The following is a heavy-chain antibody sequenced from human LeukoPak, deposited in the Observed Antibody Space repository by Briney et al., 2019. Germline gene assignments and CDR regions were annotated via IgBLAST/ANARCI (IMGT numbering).Heavy chain of an antibody. V-gene: IGHV3-15*01. CDR1: GFTFSNAW. Sequence: GGSLRLSCAASGFTFSNAWMSWVRQAPGKGLEWVGRIKSKTDGGTTDYAAPVKGRFTISRDNSKNTLYLQMNSLRAEDTAVYYCAREGLYYYGSGTSQGVSDPWGQGTLVTVSS. J-gene: IGHJ5*02. CDR2: IKSKTDGGTT. CDR3: AREGLYYYGSGTSQGVSDP. D-gene: IGHD3-10*01.